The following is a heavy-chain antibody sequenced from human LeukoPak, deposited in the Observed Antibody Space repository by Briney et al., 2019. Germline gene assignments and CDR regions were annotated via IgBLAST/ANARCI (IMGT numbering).Heavy chain of an antibody. CDR2: ISSSSSYI. V-gene: IGHV3-21*01. CDR3: ARDIISPAAKRGPNWFDP. CDR1: GFTFSSYS. Sequence: GGSLRLSCAASGFTFSSYSMNWVRQAPGKGLEWVSSISSSSSYIYYADSVKGRFTISRDNAKNSLYLQMNSLRAEDTAVYYCARDIISPAAKRGPNWFDPWGQGTLVTVSS. J-gene: IGHJ5*02. D-gene: IGHD1-14*01.